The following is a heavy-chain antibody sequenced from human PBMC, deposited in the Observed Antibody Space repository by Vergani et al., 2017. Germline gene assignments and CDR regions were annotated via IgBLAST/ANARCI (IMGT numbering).Heavy chain of an antibody. CDR1: GFTFSSYS. V-gene: IGHV3-48*04. J-gene: IGHJ4*02. CDR2: ISSSSTI. Sequence: EVQLVESGGGLVQPGGSLRLSCAASGFTFSSYSMNWVRQAPGKGLEWVSYISSSSTIYYADSVKGRFTISRDNAKNSMYLQRKSLRAEDTAVYYCARGVDYWGQGTLVTVSS. CDR3: ARGVDY.